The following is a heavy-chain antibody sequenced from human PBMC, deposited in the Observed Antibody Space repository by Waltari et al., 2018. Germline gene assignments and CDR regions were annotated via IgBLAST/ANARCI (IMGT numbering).Heavy chain of an antibody. CDR2: VYYSGAA. V-gene: IGHV4-39*07. CDR3: GRYSTYPDVCFDP. Sequence: QLQLQESGPGLVKPSETLSLTCTVSGGSIRTSRVYWGWIRQPPGKGLEWIGSVYYSGAADYSPSPKGRVTILVDTSKNQFSLTLRSVTVADTAVYYCGRYSTYPDVCFDPWGQGTLVTVSP. J-gene: IGHJ5*02. D-gene: IGHD3-16*02. CDR1: GGSIRTSRVY.